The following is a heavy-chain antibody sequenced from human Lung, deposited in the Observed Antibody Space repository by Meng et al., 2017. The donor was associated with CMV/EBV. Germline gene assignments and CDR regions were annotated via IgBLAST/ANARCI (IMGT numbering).Heavy chain of an antibody. J-gene: IGHJ6*02. Sequence: ASXXVSXKASGYTFTGYYIHWVRQAPGQGLEWMGWINPNTGGTNYAQNFQGRVTMTRDKSISAVYMELSRLRSDDTAVYYCASPYVLRNYGMDVWGQGPTVTVSS. CDR3: ASPYVLRNYGMDV. CDR2: INPNTGGT. D-gene: IGHD2-8*01. V-gene: IGHV1-2*02. CDR1: GYTFTGYY.